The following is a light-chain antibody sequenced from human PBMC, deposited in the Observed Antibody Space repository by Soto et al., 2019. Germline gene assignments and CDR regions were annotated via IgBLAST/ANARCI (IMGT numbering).Light chain of an antibody. CDR2: DVS. CDR1: SSDVGSYNY. Sequence: QSALTQPASVSGSPGQSITISCTGTSSDVGSYNYVSWYQQYPGKAPKLMIYDVSNRPSGVSYRFSGSKSGNTASLTISGLQAEDEADYYRRSYTTSSTHVVFGGGTKLTV. CDR3: RSYTTSSTHVV. J-gene: IGLJ2*01. V-gene: IGLV2-14*01.